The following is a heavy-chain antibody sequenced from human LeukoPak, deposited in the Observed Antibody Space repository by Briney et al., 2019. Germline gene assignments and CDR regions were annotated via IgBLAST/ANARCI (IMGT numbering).Heavy chain of an antibody. CDR2: ISGSGGST. D-gene: IGHD3-10*01. V-gene: IGHV3-23*01. Sequence: GGSLRLSCAASGFTFSSYAMSWVRQAPGKGLEWVSAISGSGGSTYYADSVRGRFTISRDNSKNTLYLQMNGLRAEDTALYHCAREYYYGSGISRTDAFDIWGQGTMVTVSS. J-gene: IGHJ3*02. CDR1: GFTFSSYA. CDR3: AREYYYGSGISRTDAFDI.